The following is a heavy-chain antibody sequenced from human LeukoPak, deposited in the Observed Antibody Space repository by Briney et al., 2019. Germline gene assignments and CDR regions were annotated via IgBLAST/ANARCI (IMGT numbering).Heavy chain of an antibody. CDR1: GFTFSDYY. Sequence: GGSLRLSCAASGFTFSDYYMTWIRQTPGKGLEWLSYISGSGVSLFYADSVKGRFTISRDNDADSLYLEMKSLRAEDTGVYYYAASTYLRRPIDYWGRGTLVTVS. J-gene: IGHJ4*02. CDR3: AASTYLRRPIDY. D-gene: IGHD4-17*01. CDR2: ISGSGVSL. V-gene: IGHV3-11*04.